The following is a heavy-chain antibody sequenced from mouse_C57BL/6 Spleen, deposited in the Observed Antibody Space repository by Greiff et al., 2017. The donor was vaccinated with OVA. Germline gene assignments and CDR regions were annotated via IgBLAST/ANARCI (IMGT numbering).Heavy chain of an antibody. CDR3: ARQLGQESYFDY. V-gene: IGHV5-6*01. Sequence: EVQLQESGGDLVKPGGSLKLSCAASGFTFSSYGMSWVRQTPDKRLEWVATISSGGSYTYYPDSVKGRFTISRDNAKTTLYLQMSRLKSEDTAIDCCARQLGQESYFDYWGQGTTLTVSS. J-gene: IGHJ2*01. CDR2: ISSGGSYT. CDR1: GFTFSSYG. D-gene: IGHD3-3*01.